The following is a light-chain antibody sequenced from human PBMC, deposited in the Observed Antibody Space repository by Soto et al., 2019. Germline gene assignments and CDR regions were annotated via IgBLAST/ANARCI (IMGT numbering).Light chain of an antibody. CDR1: SSNIGSNT. J-gene: IGLJ1*01. V-gene: IGLV1-44*01. CDR2: SNN. Sequence: QSVLTQPPSASGTPGQRVTISCSGSSSNIGSNTVNWYQQLPGTAPKLLIYSNNQLPSGVPDRFSGSKSGTSASLAISGLKSEDEADYYCAAWDDSLNGYVFGAGTKLTVL. CDR3: AAWDDSLNGYV.